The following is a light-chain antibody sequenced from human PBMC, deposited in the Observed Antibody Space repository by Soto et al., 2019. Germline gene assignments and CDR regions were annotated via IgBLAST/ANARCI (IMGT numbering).Light chain of an antibody. J-gene: IGLJ1*01. Sequence: QSVLTPPPSASGSPGQSVTISCTGTSSDVGGYDYVSWYQQHPGKAPKLMIYEVTIRPSGVSDRFSGSKSGNTASLTVSGLQAEDEADYYCSSYTGGNPSYVFGTGTKVTVL. CDR2: EVT. CDR1: SSDVGGYDY. V-gene: IGLV2-8*01. CDR3: SSYTGGNPSYV.